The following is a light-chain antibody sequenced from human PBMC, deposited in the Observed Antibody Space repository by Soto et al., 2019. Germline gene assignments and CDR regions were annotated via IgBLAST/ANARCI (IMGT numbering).Light chain of an antibody. V-gene: IGKV1-5*01. CDR3: QQYHSYST. Sequence: DIQMTQSPSTLSGSVGDRVTITCRASQSISTWLAWYQQKQGRAPKLLIYAASSLESGVPSRFSGSGSGTEFTLTISSLQPDDFATYYCQQYHSYSTFGQGTKVDIK. CDR1: QSISTW. CDR2: AAS. J-gene: IGKJ1*01.